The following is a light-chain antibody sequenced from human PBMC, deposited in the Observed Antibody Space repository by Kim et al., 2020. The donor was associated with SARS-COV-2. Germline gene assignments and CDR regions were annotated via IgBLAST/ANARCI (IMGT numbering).Light chain of an antibody. Sequence: QAVVTQEPSLTVSPGGTVTLTCGSSTGEVTSGHYPYWFQQKPGQAPRTLIYETSNKHSWTPARFSGSLLGGKAALTLSGAQPEDEAEYYCLLSYSGARVFGGGTKLTVL. CDR2: ETS. J-gene: IGLJ3*02. CDR3: LLSYSGARV. V-gene: IGLV7-46*01. CDR1: TGEVTSGHY.